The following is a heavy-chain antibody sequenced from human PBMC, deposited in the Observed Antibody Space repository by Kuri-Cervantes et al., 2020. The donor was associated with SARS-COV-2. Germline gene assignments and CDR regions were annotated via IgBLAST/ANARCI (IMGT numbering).Heavy chain of an antibody. CDR2: ISSTSRTI. CDR3: ARVPSGDGAWYFDL. V-gene: IGHV3-48*02. D-gene: IGHD7-27*01. Sequence: GESLKISCAASGFTFSSYSMNWVRQAPGKGLEWVSDISSTSRTIYYADSVKGRFTISRDNAKNSLYLQMNSLRDEDTAVYYCARVPSGDGAWYFDLWGRGTRGTVSS. J-gene: IGHJ2*01. CDR1: GFTFSSYS.